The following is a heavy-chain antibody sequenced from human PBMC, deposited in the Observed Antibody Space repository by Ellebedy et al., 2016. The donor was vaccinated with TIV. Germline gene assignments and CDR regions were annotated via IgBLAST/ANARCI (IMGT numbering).Heavy chain of an antibody. V-gene: IGHV4-31*03. CDR1: GDSISDGGYY. J-gene: IGHJ4*02. Sequence: SETLSLXCTVSGDSISDGGYYWGWIRQKPGKGLEWIGNIYSSGSIYYDPSLKNRLTMSVDTSKNEFSLTLTSVTAADSAVYFCAREYGASWPYYFDSWGQGILVTVSS. D-gene: IGHD4/OR15-4a*01. CDR3: AREYGASWPYYFDS. CDR2: IYSSGSI.